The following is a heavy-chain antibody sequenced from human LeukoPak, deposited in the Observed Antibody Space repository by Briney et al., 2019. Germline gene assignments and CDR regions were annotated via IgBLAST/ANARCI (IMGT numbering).Heavy chain of an antibody. CDR3: ARDADMRGSYGKDY. V-gene: IGHV1-69*04. J-gene: IGHJ4*02. CDR2: IIPILGIA. Sequence: SVKVSCKASGGTFSSYAISWVRQAPGQGLEWMGRIIPILGIANYAQKFQGRVTITADKSTSTAYMELSRLRSEDTAVYYCARDADMRGSYGKDYWGQGTLVTVSS. CDR1: GGTFSSYA. D-gene: IGHD1-26*01.